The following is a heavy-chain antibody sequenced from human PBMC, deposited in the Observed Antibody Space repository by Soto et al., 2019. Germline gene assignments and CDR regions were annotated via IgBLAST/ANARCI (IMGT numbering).Heavy chain of an antibody. CDR1: GLTLSRFA. Sequence: GGSLRLSCAASGLTLSRFAMHWVRQAPGKGLEWVAVIGYDGSNKDYADSVKGRFTISRDNSKNTLYLQMNSLRPEDTAVYYCARDPVNYYGSWTYGMDVWGQGTKVIVSS. V-gene: IGHV3-30-3*01. D-gene: IGHD3-10*01. J-gene: IGHJ6*02. CDR2: IGYDGSNK. CDR3: ARDPVNYYGSWTYGMDV.